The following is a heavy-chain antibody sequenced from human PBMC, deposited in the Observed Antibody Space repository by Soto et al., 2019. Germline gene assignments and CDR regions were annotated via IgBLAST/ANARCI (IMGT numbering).Heavy chain of an antibody. Sequence: ASVKVSCKASGYTFTSYGISWVRQAPGQGLEWMGWISAYNGNTNYAQKLQGRVTMTTDTSTSTAYMELRSLRSDDTAVNYCARDWVVVVPAAIPDYYYGMDVWGQGTTVTVSS. V-gene: IGHV1-18*01. J-gene: IGHJ6*02. CDR3: ARDWVVVVPAAIPDYYYGMDV. CDR2: ISAYNGNT. CDR1: GYTFTSYG. D-gene: IGHD2-2*02.